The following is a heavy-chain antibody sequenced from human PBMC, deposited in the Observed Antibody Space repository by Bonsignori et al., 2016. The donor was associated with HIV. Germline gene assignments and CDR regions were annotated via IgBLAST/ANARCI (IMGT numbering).Heavy chain of an antibody. J-gene: IGHJ4*02. CDR2: ISSTSTHI. V-gene: IGHV3-21*01. CDR3: ARGGWNYFYFDS. Sequence: VRQAPGKGLEWVSSISSTSTHIYYADSVEGRFTISRDNAENSLLLQMNSLRAEDTAVYYCARGGWNYFYFDSWGQGTLVTVSS. D-gene: IGHD1-7*01.